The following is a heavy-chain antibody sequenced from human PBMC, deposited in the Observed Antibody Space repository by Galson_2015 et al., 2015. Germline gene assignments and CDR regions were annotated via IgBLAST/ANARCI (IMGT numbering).Heavy chain of an antibody. D-gene: IGHD3-10*01. Sequence: LSLTCAVYGGSFSGYYWSWIRQPPGKGLEWIGEINHSGSTNYNPSLKSRVTISVDTSKNQFSLKLSSVTAADTAVYYCARGLRGSGSYYYFDYWGQGTLVTVSS. CDR1: GGSFSGYY. J-gene: IGHJ4*02. CDR2: INHSGST. V-gene: IGHV4-34*01. CDR3: ARGLRGSGSYYYFDY.